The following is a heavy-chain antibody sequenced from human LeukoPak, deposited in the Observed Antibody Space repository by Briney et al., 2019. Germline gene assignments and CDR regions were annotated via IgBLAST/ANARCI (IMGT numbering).Heavy chain of an antibody. D-gene: IGHD6-19*01. J-gene: IGHJ4*02. CDR2: ISYSSSYI. V-gene: IGHV3-21*01. CDR3: AGGAAGIFDY. CDR1: GFTFSSYT. Sequence: GSLRLSCAASGFTFSSYTMNWVRQAPGEGLEWVSSISYSSSYIYYADSVKGRFTISRDNAKNSLYLQMNSVRADDTGMYYCAGGAAGIFDYWGQGTLVTVSS.